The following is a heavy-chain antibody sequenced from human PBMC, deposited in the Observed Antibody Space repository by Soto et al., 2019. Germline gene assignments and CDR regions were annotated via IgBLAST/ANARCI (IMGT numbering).Heavy chain of an antibody. J-gene: IGHJ4*02. CDR3: ARDKRDLRFLEWSYYFDH. Sequence: QVQLVESGGGVVQPGRSLRLSCAASGFTFSSYAMHWVRQAPGKGLEWVAVISYDGSNKYYADSVKGRFTISGDNSKNTLYLQMNSLRAEDTAVYYCARDKRDLRFLEWSYYFDHWGQGTLVTVSS. CDR2: ISYDGSNK. V-gene: IGHV3-30-3*01. D-gene: IGHD3-3*01. CDR1: GFTFSSYA.